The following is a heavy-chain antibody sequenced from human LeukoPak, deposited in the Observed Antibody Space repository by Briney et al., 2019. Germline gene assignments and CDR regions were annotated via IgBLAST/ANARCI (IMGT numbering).Heavy chain of an antibody. CDR2: INLSGGGT. Sequence: ASVKVSCKASGYTFTGYYIHWVRQAPGQGLEWMGIINLSGGGTTYAQKFQGRVTMTRDTSTSTAYMELRGLRSDDTAVYYCARRSTLYSSGRFYFDYWGQGTLVTVSS. D-gene: IGHD6-19*01. CDR3: ARRSTLYSSGRFYFDY. J-gene: IGHJ4*02. V-gene: IGHV1-46*01. CDR1: GYTFTGYY.